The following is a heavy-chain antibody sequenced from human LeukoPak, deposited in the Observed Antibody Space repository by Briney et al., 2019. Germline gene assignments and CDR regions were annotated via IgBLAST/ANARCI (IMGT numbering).Heavy chain of an antibody. Sequence: GASVKVSCKASGYTFTGHYMHWVRQAPGQGLEWLGWINPNSGGTTYAQKFQGRVTMTRDTSISTAYMELSRLRSDDTAVYYCARTYYYDSSETGGVAFDIWGQGTMVTVSS. V-gene: IGHV1-2*02. CDR1: GYTFTGHY. CDR3: ARTYYYDSSETGGVAFDI. J-gene: IGHJ3*02. D-gene: IGHD3-22*01. CDR2: INPNSGGT.